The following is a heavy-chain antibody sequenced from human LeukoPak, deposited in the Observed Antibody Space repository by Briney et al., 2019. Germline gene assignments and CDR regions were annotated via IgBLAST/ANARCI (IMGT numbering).Heavy chain of an antibody. CDR3: ARKGGYSSSSGGWFDP. D-gene: IGHD6-6*01. J-gene: IGHJ5*02. V-gene: IGHV4-34*01. Sequence: SETLSLTCAVYGGSFSGYYWSWIRQPPGKGLEWIGEINHSGSTNYNPSLKSRVTISVDTSKNQFSLKLSSVTAADTAVYYCARKGGYSSSSGGWFDPWGQGTLVTVSS. CDR2: INHSGST. CDR1: GGSFSGYY.